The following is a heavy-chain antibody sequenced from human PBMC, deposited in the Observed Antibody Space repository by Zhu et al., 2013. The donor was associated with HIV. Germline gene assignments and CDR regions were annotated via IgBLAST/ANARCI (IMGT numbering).Heavy chain of an antibody. CDR2: ISGYNAKT. Sequence: QDQLVQSGPEVKKPGASVKVSCKASGYIFTSFGISWVRQAPGQGLEWMGWISGYNAKTNYAQKFKGRVTMTTDISTSTAYMELRSLRSDDTAVYYCARMDKGSCTETTCPDWFDPGAREPWVTVST. CDR3: ARMDKGSCTETTCPDWFDP. CDR1: GYIFTSFG. J-gene: IGHJ5*02. V-gene: IGHV1-18*01. D-gene: IGHD2-8*02.